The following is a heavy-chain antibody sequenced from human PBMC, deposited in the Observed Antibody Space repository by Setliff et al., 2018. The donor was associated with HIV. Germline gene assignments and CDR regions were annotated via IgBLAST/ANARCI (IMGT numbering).Heavy chain of an antibody. CDR3: ARDQGTYCSGGSCYFHYYFDS. D-gene: IGHD2-15*01. CDR2: MNPSGGST. V-gene: IGHV1-46*01. CDR1: GYIFSSYN. J-gene: IGHJ4*02. Sequence: ASVKVSCKASGYIFSSYNMHWVRQAPGQGLEWMGMMNPSGGSTSYAQKFQGRVSVTRDTSTGTVYLELSSLKSEDTALYYCARDQGTYCSGGSCYFHYYFDSWGQGTLVTVSS.